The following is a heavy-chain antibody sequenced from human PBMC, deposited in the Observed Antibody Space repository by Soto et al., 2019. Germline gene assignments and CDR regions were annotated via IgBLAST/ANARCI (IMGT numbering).Heavy chain of an antibody. J-gene: IGHJ6*02. CDR2: ISAYNGNT. CDR3: AAETYYDILTADYYYYGMDV. CDR1: GYTFTSYG. D-gene: IGHD3-9*01. V-gene: IGHV1-18*01. Sequence: GASVKVSCKASGYTFTSYGISWVRQAPGQGLEWMGWISAYNGNTNYAQKLQGKVTMTTDTSTSTAYMELRSLRSDDTAVYYCAAETYYDILTADYYYYGMDVWGQGTTVTVSS.